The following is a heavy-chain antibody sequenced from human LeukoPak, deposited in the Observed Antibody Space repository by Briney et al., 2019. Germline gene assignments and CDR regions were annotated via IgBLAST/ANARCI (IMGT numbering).Heavy chain of an antibody. Sequence: ASVKVSCKASGYTFTGYYMHWVRQAPGQGLEWMGWINPNSGGTNYAQKFQGWVTMTRDTSISTAYMELSRLRSDDTAVYYCARDLFRAGIGYYYYYGMDVWGQGTTVTVSS. CDR2: INPNSGGT. CDR3: ARDLFRAGIGYYYYYGMDV. V-gene: IGHV1-2*04. J-gene: IGHJ6*02. D-gene: IGHD3-10*01. CDR1: GYTFTGYY.